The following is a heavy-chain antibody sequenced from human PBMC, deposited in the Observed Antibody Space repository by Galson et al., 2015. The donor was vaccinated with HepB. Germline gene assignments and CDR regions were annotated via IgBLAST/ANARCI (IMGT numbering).Heavy chain of an antibody. Sequence: CAISGDSVSSNSAAWNWIRQSPSRGLVGLGRTYYRSKWYNDYAIHLRSRISINPDTSKNQFSLQLNSVTPEDTAVYYCARFWNSGDSRSALDVWGQGTTVAVSS. CDR1: GDSVSSNSAA. D-gene: IGHD2-15*01. V-gene: IGHV6-1*01. CDR3: ARFWNSGDSRSALDV. CDR2: TYYRSKWYN. J-gene: IGHJ6*02.